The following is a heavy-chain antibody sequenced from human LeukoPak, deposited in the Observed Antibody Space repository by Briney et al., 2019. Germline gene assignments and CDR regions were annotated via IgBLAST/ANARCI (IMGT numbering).Heavy chain of an antibody. Sequence: GGSLGRSCAASGFTFSINAMHWVRQAPGKGLEWVAVISYDGSNKYYADSVKGRFTISRDNSKNTLYLQMNSLRPEDTAVYYCAKDPGRYSSGYYYFDYWGQGTLVAVSS. CDR2: ISYDGSNK. CDR1: GFTFSINA. V-gene: IGHV3-30*04. D-gene: IGHD3-22*01. J-gene: IGHJ4*02. CDR3: AKDPGRYSSGYYYFDY.